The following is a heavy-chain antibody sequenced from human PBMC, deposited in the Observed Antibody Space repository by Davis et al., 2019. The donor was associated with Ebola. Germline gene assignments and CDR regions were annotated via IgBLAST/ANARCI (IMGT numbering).Heavy chain of an antibody. CDR1: GGSISSGGYY. Sequence: SETLSLTCTVSGGSISSGGYYWSWIRQHPGKGLEWIGYIYYSGSTNYNPSLKSRVTISVDTSKNQFSLKLSSVTAADTAVYYCARDGEGVGAWYYYYGMDVWGQGTTVTVSS. CDR2: IYYSGST. CDR3: ARDGEGVGAWYYYYGMDV. D-gene: IGHD1-26*01. J-gene: IGHJ6*02. V-gene: IGHV4-61*08.